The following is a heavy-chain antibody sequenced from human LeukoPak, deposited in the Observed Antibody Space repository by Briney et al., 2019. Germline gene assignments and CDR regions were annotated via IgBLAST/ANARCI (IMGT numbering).Heavy chain of an antibody. CDR3: ARGLNITGASFDY. D-gene: IGHD1-20*01. Sequence: SETLSLTCAVYGGSFSGYYWRSIRQPQGRGWSGLGEINHSGSTNNNPSLKSRVTISVDTSKNQVSLKLSSVTAADTAVYYCARGLNITGASFDYWGQGTLVTVSS. CDR1: GGSFSGYY. V-gene: IGHV4-34*01. CDR2: INHSGST. J-gene: IGHJ4*02.